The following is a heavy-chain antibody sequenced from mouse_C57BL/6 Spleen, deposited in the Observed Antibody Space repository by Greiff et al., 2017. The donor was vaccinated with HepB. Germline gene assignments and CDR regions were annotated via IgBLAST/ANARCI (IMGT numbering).Heavy chain of an antibody. CDR2: ISYDGSN. CDR1: GYSITSGYY. V-gene: IGHV3-6*01. Sequence: EVHLVESGPGLVKPSQSLSLTCSVTGYSITSGYYWNWIRQFPGNKLEWMGYISYDGSNNYNPSLKNRISITRDTSKNQFFLKLNSVTTEDTATYYCARVGYYGSSFDYWGQGTTLTVSS. CDR3: ARVGYYGSSFDY. J-gene: IGHJ2*01. D-gene: IGHD1-1*01.